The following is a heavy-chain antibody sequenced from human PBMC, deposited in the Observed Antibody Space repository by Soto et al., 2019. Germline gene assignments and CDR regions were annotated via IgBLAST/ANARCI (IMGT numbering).Heavy chain of an antibody. V-gene: IGHV3-33*01. D-gene: IGHD1-26*01. CDR3: IVGATLGGRGGMDV. J-gene: IGHJ6*02. CDR1: GFTFSSYG. CDR2: IWYDGSNK. Sequence: QVQLVESGGGVVQPGRSLRLSCAASGFTFSSYGMHWVRQAPGKGLEWVAVIWYDGSNKYYADSVKGRFTISRDNSKNTLYLQMNSLRAEETAVYYSIVGATLGGRGGMDVWGQGTTVTVSS.